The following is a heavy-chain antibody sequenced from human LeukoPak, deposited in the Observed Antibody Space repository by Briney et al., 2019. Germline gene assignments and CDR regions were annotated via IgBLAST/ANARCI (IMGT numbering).Heavy chain of an antibody. D-gene: IGHD4-17*01. CDR2: ISGSGGST. CDR1: GFTLSSYA. V-gene: IGHV3-23*01. CDR3: AKAYGDYLDYFDY. J-gene: IGHJ4*02. Sequence: GGSLRLSCAASGFTLSSYAMSWVRQAPGKGLEWVSAISGSGGSTYYADSVKGRFTISRDNSKNTLYLQMNSLRAEDTAVYYCAKAYGDYLDYFDYWGQGTLVTVSS.